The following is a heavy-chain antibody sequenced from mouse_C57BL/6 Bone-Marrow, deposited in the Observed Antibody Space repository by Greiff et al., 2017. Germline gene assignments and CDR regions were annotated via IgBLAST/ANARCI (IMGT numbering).Heavy chain of an antibody. CDR1: EYEFPSHD. D-gene: IGHD1-1*01. CDR3: ARHNYGSSLSYWYFDV. CDR2: INSDGGST. J-gene: IGHJ1*03. V-gene: IGHV5-2*01. Sequence: EVNVVESGGGLVQPGESLKLSCESNEYEFPSHDMSWVRKTPEKRLELVAAINSDGGSTYYPDTMERRVIISRDNTKKTLYLQMSSLRSEDTALYYCARHNYGSSLSYWYFDVWGTGTTVTVSS.